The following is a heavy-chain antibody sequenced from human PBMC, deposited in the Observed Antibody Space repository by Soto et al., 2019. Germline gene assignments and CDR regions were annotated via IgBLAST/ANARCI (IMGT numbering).Heavy chain of an antibody. Sequence: PGGSLRLSCAASGFTFSDHYMDWVRQAPGKGLEWVGRTGNKANSYTTEYAASVKGRFTISRDDSKNSLYLQMNSLKTEDTAVYYCARLSGNYYPDYWGQGTLVTVS. CDR2: TGNKANSYTT. J-gene: IGHJ4*02. CDR3: ARLSGNYYPDY. D-gene: IGHD1-26*01. CDR1: GFTFSDHY. V-gene: IGHV3-72*01.